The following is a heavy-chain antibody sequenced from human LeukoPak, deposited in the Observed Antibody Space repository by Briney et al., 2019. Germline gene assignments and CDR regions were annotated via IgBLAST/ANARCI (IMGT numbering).Heavy chain of an antibody. J-gene: IGHJ4*02. CDR3: AREGTYYFDY. D-gene: IGHD1-1*01. V-gene: IGHV3-30-3*01. CDR2: ISYDVNNK. Sequence: GGSVRLSCAASGFTFSSYAIHWVRQAPGKGLEGVAVISYDVNNKYYADSVKGRFTISRNNSKNTLYLQMNSLRAEDTAVYYCAREGTYYFDYWGQGTLVTVSS. CDR1: GFTFSSYA.